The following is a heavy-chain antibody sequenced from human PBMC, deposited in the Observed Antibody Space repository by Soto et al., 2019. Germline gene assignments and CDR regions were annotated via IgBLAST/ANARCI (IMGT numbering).Heavy chain of an antibody. D-gene: IGHD3-10*01. CDR3: ARDILSGGAYPDS. J-gene: IGHJ5*01. Sequence: PGGSLRLSGAASGFTFSGYTINWVRQAPWKGLEWISSISSGSSYIYYAGSVKGRFTISRDNAKNSLFLQMKSLRADDTAVYYCARDILSGGAYPDSLGQGTKLTVCS. V-gene: IGHV3-21*01. CDR2: ISSGSSYI. CDR1: GFTFSGYT.